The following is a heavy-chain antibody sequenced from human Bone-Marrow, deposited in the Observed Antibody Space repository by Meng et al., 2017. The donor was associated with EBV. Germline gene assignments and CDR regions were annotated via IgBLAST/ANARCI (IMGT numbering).Heavy chain of an antibody. CDR2: LIPMSDAP. CDR3: ASESGRGFTPDY. J-gene: IGHJ4*02. V-gene: IGHV1-69*01. CDR1: GGTFRSDA. Sequence: QVCVGELGGGVKKPGSAVKVSCKTSGGTFRSDAVSWVRQAPGQGLEWMGGLIPMSDAPHYAQKFQGRVTIIADESTSTHYMDLSGLRSEDTAVYYCASESGRGFTPDYWGQGTLVTVSS. D-gene: IGHD3-10*01.